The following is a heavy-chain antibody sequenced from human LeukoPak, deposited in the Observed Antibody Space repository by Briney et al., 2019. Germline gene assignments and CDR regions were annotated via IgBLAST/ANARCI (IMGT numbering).Heavy chain of an antibody. J-gene: IGHJ3*02. V-gene: IGHV3-48*02. CDR3: ARDGGFGFLAACVM. CDR2: ISGSGSVS. CDR1: GFTFGSDI. Sequence: PWGSLNLSFAASGFTFGSDIMNWVRQAPGKGLEWISYISGSGSVSYYEDSVKGRFTISRDNAKNSLYLQMNSLRDEDTALYYCARDGGFGFLAACVMWGERTMVTVSS. D-gene: IGHD3-10*01.